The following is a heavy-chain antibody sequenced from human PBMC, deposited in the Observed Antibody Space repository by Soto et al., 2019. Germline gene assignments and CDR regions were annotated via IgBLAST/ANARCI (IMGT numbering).Heavy chain of an antibody. CDR3: ARHRSSGLDASDI. CDR2: IFPGDSDT. V-gene: IGHV5-51*01. CDR1: TSSFNGYW. Sequence: EVQLVQSGAVVKKPGESLKISCQGSTSSFNGYWIGWLRQMPGKGLEWMGIIFPGDSDTRYSPPFQGQVTLSVDKSIRTAYVQWSSLKASDTAMYYCARHRSSGLDASDIWGHGTMVTVSS. D-gene: IGHD3-22*01. J-gene: IGHJ3*02.